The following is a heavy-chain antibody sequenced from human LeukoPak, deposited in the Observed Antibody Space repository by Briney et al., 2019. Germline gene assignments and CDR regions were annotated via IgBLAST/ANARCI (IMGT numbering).Heavy chain of an antibody. CDR2: IIPILGIA. Sequence: SVKVSCKTSGYTFSSYGITWVRQAPGQGLEWMGRIIPILGIANYAQKFQGRVTITADKSTSTAYMELSSLRSEDTAVYYCARFGVSDAFDIWGQGTMVTVSS. J-gene: IGHJ3*02. D-gene: IGHD3-16*01. V-gene: IGHV1-69*04. CDR1: GYTFSSYG. CDR3: ARFGVSDAFDI.